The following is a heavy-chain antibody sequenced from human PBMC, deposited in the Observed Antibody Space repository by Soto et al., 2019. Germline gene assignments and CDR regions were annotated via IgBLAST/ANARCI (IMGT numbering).Heavy chain of an antibody. J-gene: IGHJ6*02. CDR3: ARQADYDFWSGYYIAYYGMDV. V-gene: IGHV4-39*01. CDR1: GGSISSSSYY. D-gene: IGHD3-3*01. Sequence: SETLSLTCTVSGGSISSSSYYWGWIRQPPGRGLEWIGSIYYSGSTYYNPSLKSRVTISVDTSKNQFSLKLSSVTAADTAVYYCARQADYDFWSGYYIAYYGMDVWGQGTTVT. CDR2: IYYSGST.